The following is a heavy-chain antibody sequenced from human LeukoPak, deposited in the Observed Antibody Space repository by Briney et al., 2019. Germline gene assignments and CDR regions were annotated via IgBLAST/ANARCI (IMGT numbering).Heavy chain of an antibody. CDR2: INSDGSST. D-gene: IGHD3-10*01. CDR3: ARGMRITMVRGVIPHDY. CDR1: GFTFSSYW. J-gene: IGHJ4*02. V-gene: IGHV3-74*01. Sequence: PGGSLRLSCAASGFTFSSYWMHWVRQAPGKGLVWLSHINSDGSSTSYADSVKGRFTISRDNAKNTLYLQMNSLRAEDTAVYYCARGMRITMVRGVIPHDYWGQGTLVTVSS.